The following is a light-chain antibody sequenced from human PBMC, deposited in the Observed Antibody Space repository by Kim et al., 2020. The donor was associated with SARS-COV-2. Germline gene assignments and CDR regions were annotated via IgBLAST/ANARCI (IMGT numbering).Light chain of an antibody. CDR1: QIVNSYY. Sequence: SLSRGEGATLSCRASQIVNSYYLAWYQQKPGQAPRLLIYGASTRATGIPDRFSGSGSGTDFTLTISRLEAEDSALYYCQHFGSSPTFGQGTKLQI. V-gene: IGKV3-20*01. CDR3: QHFGSSPT. J-gene: IGKJ2*01. CDR2: GAS.